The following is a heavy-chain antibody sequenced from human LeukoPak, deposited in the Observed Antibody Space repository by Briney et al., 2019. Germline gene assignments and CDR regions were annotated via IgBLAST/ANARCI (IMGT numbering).Heavy chain of an antibody. CDR1: GFSFGNYV. CDR2: ISGTGGAT. D-gene: IGHD2-21*01. J-gene: IGHJ5*01. CDR3: VKDPRDTYGTNWFVS. V-gene: IGHV3-23*01. Sequence: GGSLRLSCVASGFSFGNYVMSWVRQAPGKGLQWVSQISGTGGATWYAGFARDRFTISRHNSKKTLYLQMSGLRVEDTAMYYCVKDPRDTYGTNWFVSWGQGTLLIVSS.